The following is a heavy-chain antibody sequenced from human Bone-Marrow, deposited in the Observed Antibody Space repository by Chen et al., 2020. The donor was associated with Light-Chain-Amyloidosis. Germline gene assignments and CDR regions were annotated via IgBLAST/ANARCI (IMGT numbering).Heavy chain of an antibody. V-gene: IGHV4-31*11. J-gene: IGHJ4*02. CDR3: ARDDFGEFPPPYHY. Sequence: QVQLQESGPGLVKSSQTLYFTCAVSGASINRDCSRWTWIRQYPGKGLEWIGHISYSGNTFYNPSLRTRVTLSIDTSKNQFSLAMTSVTAADTAVYYCARDDFGEFPPPYHYWGQGILVTVS. CDR2: ISYSGNT. D-gene: IGHD3-16*01. CDR1: GASINRDCSR.